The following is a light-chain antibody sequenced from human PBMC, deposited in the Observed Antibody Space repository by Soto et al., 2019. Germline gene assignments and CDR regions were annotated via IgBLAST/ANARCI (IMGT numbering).Light chain of an antibody. Sequence: SYELTQPISVSVALRQTARITCAGNNIGSTNVHWYQQKPGQAPVLVIYRDSYRPSGIPERFSGSNSGNTATLTISGAQVGDEADYYCQVWDSGALVFGGGTQLTVL. V-gene: IGLV3-9*01. CDR1: NIGSTN. J-gene: IGLJ3*02. CDR2: RDS. CDR3: QVWDSGALV.